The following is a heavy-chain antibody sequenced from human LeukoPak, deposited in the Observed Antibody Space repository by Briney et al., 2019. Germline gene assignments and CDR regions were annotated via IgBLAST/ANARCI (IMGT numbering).Heavy chain of an antibody. J-gene: IGHJ4*02. D-gene: IGHD3-22*01. CDR3: AKQSLFDSSGHFHY. V-gene: IGHV3-23*01. Sequence: QPGGSLRLSCAASGFTFSSYAITCVRQPPRKGLEWVSTITGSGRYTYYADSVKGPFTISRDNSKNTLFLRMNSLRAEDTAVYFCAKQSLFDSSGHFHYWGQGTLVTVSS. CDR1: GFTFSSYA. CDR2: ITGSGRYT.